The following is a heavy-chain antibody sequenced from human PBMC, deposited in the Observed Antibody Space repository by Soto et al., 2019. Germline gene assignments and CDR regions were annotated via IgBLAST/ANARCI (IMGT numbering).Heavy chain of an antibody. D-gene: IGHD3-10*01. CDR1: GFTFSTHA. CDR3: SKPFYIRRGNTFDI. CDR2: VSGPDGAT. J-gene: IGHJ3*02. V-gene: IGHV3-23*01. Sequence: EVQLLESGGGLVQPGGSLRLSCAASGFTFSTHAMSWVRQAPGKGLELVSAVSGPDGATYYTDSVKGRFTISRDSSKNSLYLQMNSLRAEDTAVYYCSKPFYIRRGNTFDIWGKGTTVIVSS.